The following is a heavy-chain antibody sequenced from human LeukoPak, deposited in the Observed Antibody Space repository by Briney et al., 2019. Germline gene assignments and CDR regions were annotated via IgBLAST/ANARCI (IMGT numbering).Heavy chain of an antibody. V-gene: IGHV3-66*01. CDR3: ARAPDGYEAFDI. CDR1: GFIVSSNH. D-gene: IGHD3-22*01. CDR2: IYSGGRT. J-gene: IGHJ3*02. Sequence: GGSLRLSCAVSGFIVSSNHMTWVRQAPGKGLEWVSVIYSGGRTYYADSVKGRFTTSRDNSKNTLYLQMNSLRAEDTAVYYCARAPDGYEAFDIWGQGTMVTVPS.